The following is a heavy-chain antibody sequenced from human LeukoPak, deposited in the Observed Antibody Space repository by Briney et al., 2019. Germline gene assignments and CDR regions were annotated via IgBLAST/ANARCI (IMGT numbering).Heavy chain of an antibody. D-gene: IGHD3-3*01. J-gene: IGHJ3*02. V-gene: IGHV3-48*01. Sequence: PGGSLRLSCAASGFTFSSYSMNWVRQAPGKGLEWVSYISSSSSTIYYADSVKGRFTISRDNAKNSLYLQMNSLRAEDTAVYYCARFWRKNAFDIWGQGTMVTVSS. CDR2: ISSSSSTI. CDR1: GFTFSSYS. CDR3: ARFWRKNAFDI.